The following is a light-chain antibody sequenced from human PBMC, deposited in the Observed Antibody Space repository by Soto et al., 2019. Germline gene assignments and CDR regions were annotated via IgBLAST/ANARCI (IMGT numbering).Light chain of an antibody. V-gene: IGLV2-14*01. CDR3: SSYTSISTYV. Sequence: QSVLTQPASVSGSPGQSITISCTGTSSDVGGYNYVSWYQHHPGKAPKLMIYEVSNRPSGVSNRFSGSKSGNTASLAISGPQAEDEADYYCSSYTSISTYVFGTGTKVTVL. CDR2: EVS. CDR1: SSDVGGYNY. J-gene: IGLJ1*01.